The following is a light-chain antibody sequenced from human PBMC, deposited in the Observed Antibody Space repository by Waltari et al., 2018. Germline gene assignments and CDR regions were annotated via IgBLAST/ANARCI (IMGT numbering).Light chain of an antibody. CDR2: EVT. CDR1: SSDVGGYNY. Sequence: QSALTQPPSASGSPGQSVTISCTGNSSDVGGYNYVSWYQQYPGRAPKLMIYEVTKRPSGVPDRFSGSKSCNTASLTVSGLQADDEADYYCSSYAGSNNYWVFGGGTTLTVL. V-gene: IGLV2-8*01. J-gene: IGLJ3*02. CDR3: SSYAGSNNYWV.